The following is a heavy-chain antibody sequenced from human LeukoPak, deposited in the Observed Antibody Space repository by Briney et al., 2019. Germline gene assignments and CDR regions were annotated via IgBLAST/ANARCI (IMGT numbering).Heavy chain of an antibody. CDR2: ISSGGGRT. J-gene: IGHJ4*02. CDR3: AKAGSGYNFGGFV. V-gene: IGHV3-23*01. D-gene: IGHD5-18*01. CDR1: GFTFSSYD. Sequence: GGSLRLSCAASGFTFSSYDMSWGRQAPGKGLEWVSTISSGGGRTYYADSVKGRFTISRDNSKNTLSLQMNSLRAEDTAVYYCAKAGSGYNFGGFVWGQGTLVTVSS.